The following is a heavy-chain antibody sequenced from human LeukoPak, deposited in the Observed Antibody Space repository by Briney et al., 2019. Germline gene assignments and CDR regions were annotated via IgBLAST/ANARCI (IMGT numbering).Heavy chain of an antibody. CDR2: IIPIFGTA. V-gene: IGHV1-69*13. CDR3: ARGSTGEGYPLSDY. Sequence: GASVKVSCKASGGTFSSYAISWVRQAPGQGLEWMGGIIPIFGTANYAQKFQGRVTITADESTSTAYMELSSLRSEDTAVYYCARGSTGEGYPLSDYWGQGTLVTVSS. J-gene: IGHJ4*02. CDR1: GGTFSSYA. D-gene: IGHD5-24*01.